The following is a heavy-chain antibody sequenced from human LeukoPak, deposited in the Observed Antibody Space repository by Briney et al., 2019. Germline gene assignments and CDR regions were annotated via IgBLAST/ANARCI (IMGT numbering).Heavy chain of an antibody. J-gene: IGHJ3*02. CDR3: ARIGSGYYPPGAFDI. Sequence: PSETLSLTCAVYGGSFCGYYWSWIRQPPGKGLEWIGEINHSGSTNYNPSLKSRVTISVDTSKNQFSLKLSSVTAADTAVYYCARIGSGYYPPGAFDIWGQGTMVTVSS. V-gene: IGHV4-34*01. CDR1: GGSFCGYY. CDR2: INHSGST. D-gene: IGHD3-22*01.